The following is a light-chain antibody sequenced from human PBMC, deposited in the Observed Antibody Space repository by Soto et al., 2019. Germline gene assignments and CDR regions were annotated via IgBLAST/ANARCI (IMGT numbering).Light chain of an antibody. Sequence: EIVLTQSPGTLSLSPGERATLSCRASQSVSSSYLAWYQQQPGQAPRLLIYGASTRATGIPDRFRGSGSGTDFTLTTSTPEPVDFAVYYCQEDGGSPPCTYGPGTPVDIK. CDR2: GAS. CDR3: QEDGGSPPCT. V-gene: IGKV3-20*01. J-gene: IGKJ3*01. CDR1: QSVSSSY.